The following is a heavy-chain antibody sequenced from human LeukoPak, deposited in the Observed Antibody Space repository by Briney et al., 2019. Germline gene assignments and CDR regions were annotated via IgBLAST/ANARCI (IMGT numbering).Heavy chain of an antibody. CDR1: GGTFSSYA. V-gene: IGHV1-8*03. D-gene: IGHD6-13*01. J-gene: IGHJ4*02. CDR2: MNPNSGNT. Sequence: ASVKVSCKASGGTFSSYAISWVRQATGQGLEWMGWMNPNSGNTGYAQKFQGRVTITRNTSISTAYMELSSLRSEDTAVYYCARGGYSSSWYEDDYWGQGTLVTVSS. CDR3: ARGGYSSSWYEDDY.